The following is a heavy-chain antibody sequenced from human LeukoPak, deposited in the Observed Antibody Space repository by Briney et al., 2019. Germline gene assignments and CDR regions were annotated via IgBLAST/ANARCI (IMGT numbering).Heavy chain of an antibody. CDR2: ISYDGSNK. V-gene: IGHV3-30-3*01. D-gene: IGHD3-22*01. J-gene: IGHJ4*02. CDR1: GFTFSSYA. Sequence: GGSLRLSCAASGFTFSSYAMLWVRQAPGKGLEWVAVISYDGSNKYYADSVKGRFTISRDNSKNTLYLQMNSLRAEDTAVYYCARDYYDSSGYLDYWGQGTLVTVSS. CDR3: ARDYYDSSGYLDY.